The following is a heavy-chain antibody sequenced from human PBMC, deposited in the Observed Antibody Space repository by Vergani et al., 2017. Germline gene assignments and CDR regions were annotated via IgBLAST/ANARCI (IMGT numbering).Heavy chain of an antibody. CDR3: ARLYGRDSSGSKYFDS. V-gene: IGHV5-51*01. CDR1: GYSFTNYW. CDR2: IHPADSDT. D-gene: IGHD3-22*01. J-gene: IGHJ4*02. Sequence: EVQLVQSGAEVKKPGESLKISCQISGYSFTNYWIGWVRQMPGKGLEWMWIIHPADSDTRYSPSFQGQVTISVDKSISTAYLQRSSLRASDSAMYYCARLYGRDSSGSKYFDSWGQGTLVTVSS.